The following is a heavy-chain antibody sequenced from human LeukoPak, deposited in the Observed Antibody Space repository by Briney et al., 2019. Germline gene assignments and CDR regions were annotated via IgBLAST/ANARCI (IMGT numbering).Heavy chain of an antibody. D-gene: IGHD2-8*02. V-gene: IGHV1-2*02. J-gene: IGHJ5*01. CDR1: GYTFTADN. CDR2: INANSGGT. Sequence: GASVKVSCNAFGYTFTADNMYWVREAPGQGLEWMGWINANSGGTNYAQKFQGRVTMTRDTSISTAYMELSRLRSDDTAVYYCARCSRYDTCTGDPSSGPRNLVTVSP. CDR3: ARCSRYDTCTGDPS.